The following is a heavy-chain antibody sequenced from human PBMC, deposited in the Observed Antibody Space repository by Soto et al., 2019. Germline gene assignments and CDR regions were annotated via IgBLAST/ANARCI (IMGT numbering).Heavy chain of an antibody. CDR2: ISSSSSYI. CDR3: ARDSTGIAARLFDP. J-gene: IGHJ5*02. D-gene: IGHD6-6*01. Sequence: EVQLVESGGGLVKPGGSLRLSCAASGFTFSSYSMNWVRQAPGKGLEWVSSISSSSSYIYYADSVKGRFTISRDNAKNSLYLQMNSLRAEDTAVYYCARDSTGIAARLFDPWGQGTLVTVSS. V-gene: IGHV3-21*01. CDR1: GFTFSSYS.